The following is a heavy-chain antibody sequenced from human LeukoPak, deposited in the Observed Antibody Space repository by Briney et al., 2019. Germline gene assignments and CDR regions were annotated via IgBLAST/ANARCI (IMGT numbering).Heavy chain of an antibody. Sequence: GGSLRLSCAASGFTFSSYVMSWVRQAPGKGLEWVSAISGSGGSTYYADSVKGRFTISRDNSKNTLYLQMNSLRAEDTAVYYCAKDAYYYGSGSYDYWGQGTLVTVSS. CDR1: GFTFSSYV. CDR2: ISGSGGST. D-gene: IGHD3-10*01. J-gene: IGHJ4*02. CDR3: AKDAYYYGSGSYDY. V-gene: IGHV3-23*01.